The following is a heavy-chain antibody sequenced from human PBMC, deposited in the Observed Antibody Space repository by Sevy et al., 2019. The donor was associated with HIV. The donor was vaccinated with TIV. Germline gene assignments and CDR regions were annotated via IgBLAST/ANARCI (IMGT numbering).Heavy chain of an antibody. J-gene: IGHJ4*02. Sequence: GGSLRLSCAASGFTVSRNYMSWVRQAPGKGLEWVSVIYSGGSTYYADSVKGRFTISRDNSKNTLYLQMNSLRAEDTAVYYCARVFGDSSSAYFDYWGQGTLVTVSS. CDR2: IYSGGST. V-gene: IGHV3-53*01. CDR3: ARVFGDSSSAYFDY. CDR1: GFTVSRNY. D-gene: IGHD6-6*01.